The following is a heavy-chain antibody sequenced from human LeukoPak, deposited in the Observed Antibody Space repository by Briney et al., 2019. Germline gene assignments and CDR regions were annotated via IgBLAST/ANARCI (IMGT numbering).Heavy chain of an antibody. J-gene: IGHJ4*02. CDR3: ARDTRYVWGSYRYTV. Sequence: SETLSLTCTVSGGSISSYYWSWIRQPPGKGLEWIGYIYYSGSTNYNPSLKSRVTISVDTSKNQFSLKLSSVTAADTAVYYCARDTRYVWGSYRYTVWGQGTLVTVSS. CDR1: GGSISSYY. V-gene: IGHV4-59*12. CDR2: IYYSGST. D-gene: IGHD3-16*02.